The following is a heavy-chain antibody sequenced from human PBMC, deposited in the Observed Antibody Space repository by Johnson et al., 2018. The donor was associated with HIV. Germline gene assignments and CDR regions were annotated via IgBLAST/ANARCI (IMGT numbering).Heavy chain of an antibody. Sequence: QVRLVESGGGVVQPGGSLRLSCAASGFTFSSYGMHWVRQAPGKGLEWVAFIRYDGSNKYYADSVKGRFTISRDNSKNTLYLQMNSLRAEDTAVYYCAKIIGYSSGLEIWGQGTMVTVSS. D-gene: IGHD6-19*01. J-gene: IGHJ3*02. CDR2: IRYDGSNK. V-gene: IGHV3-30*02. CDR1: GFTFSSYG. CDR3: AKIIGYSSGLEI.